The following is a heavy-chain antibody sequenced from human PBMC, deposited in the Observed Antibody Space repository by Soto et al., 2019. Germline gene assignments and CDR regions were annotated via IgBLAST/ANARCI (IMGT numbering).Heavy chain of an antibody. J-gene: IGHJ2*01. V-gene: IGHV3-30-3*01. CDR1: GFTFSSYA. D-gene: IGHD4-4*01. Sequence: QVQLVESGGGVVQPGRSLRLSCAASGFTFSSYAMHWVRQVPGKGLEWVAVISYDGSNKYYADSVKGRFTISRDNSKNTLYLQMSSLRAEDTAVYYCASPQWRDDYNWGYFDLWGRGTLVTVSS. CDR3: ASPQWRDDYNWGYFDL. CDR2: ISYDGSNK.